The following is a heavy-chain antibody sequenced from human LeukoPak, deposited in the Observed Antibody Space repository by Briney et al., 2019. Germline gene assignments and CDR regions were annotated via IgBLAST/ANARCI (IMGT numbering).Heavy chain of an antibody. Sequence: SETLSLTCTVSGYSISSGYYWGWIRQPPGKGLEWIGSIYHSGNTNYNPSLKSRVTVSVDTSKNQFSLKLRSLTAADTAVYYCAKQGRKSAFDFWGQGTLVTVSS. J-gene: IGHJ4*02. CDR3: AKQGRKSAFDF. CDR1: GYSISSGYY. CDR2: IYHSGNT. V-gene: IGHV4-38-2*02. D-gene: IGHD7-27*01.